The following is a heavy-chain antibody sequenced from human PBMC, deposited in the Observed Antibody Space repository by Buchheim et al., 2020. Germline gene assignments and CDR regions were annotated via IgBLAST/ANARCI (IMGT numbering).Heavy chain of an antibody. V-gene: IGHV3-30*18. D-gene: IGHD5-24*01. J-gene: IGHJ4*02. Sequence: QVQLVESGGGVVQPGRSLRLSCAASGFTFSSYGMHWVRQAQGKGLEWVAVISYDGSNKYYADSVKGRFTISRGNSKNTLYLQMNSLRAEDKAVYYCAKDKEMGYWGKGTL. CDR3: AKDKEMGY. CDR2: ISYDGSNK. CDR1: GFTFSSYG.